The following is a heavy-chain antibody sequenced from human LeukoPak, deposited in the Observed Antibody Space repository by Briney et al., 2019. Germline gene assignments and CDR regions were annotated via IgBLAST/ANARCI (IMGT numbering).Heavy chain of an antibody. CDR1: GFTFDDYA. CDR2: ISWNSGSI. CDR3: AKSPLWFGELSSYYYYYMDV. V-gene: IGHV3-9*01. J-gene: IGHJ6*03. D-gene: IGHD3-10*01. Sequence: SGGSLRLSCAASGFTFDDYAMHWVRQAPGKGLEWVSGISWNSGSIGYADSVKGRFTISRDNAKNSLYLQMNSLRAEDTAVYYCAKSPLWFGELSSYYYYYMDVWGKGTTVTISS.